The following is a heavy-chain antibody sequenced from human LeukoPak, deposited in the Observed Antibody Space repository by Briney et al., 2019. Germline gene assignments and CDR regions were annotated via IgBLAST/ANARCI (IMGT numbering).Heavy chain of an antibody. CDR2: INHSGGT. V-gene: IGHV4-34*01. CDR1: GGSFSGSY. J-gene: IGHJ6*03. CDR3: ARALRQFGYYYYYMDV. D-gene: IGHD3-10*01. Sequence: PSETLSLTCAVYGGSFSGSYWTWIRQPPGKGLEWIGEINHSGGTNYNPSPKSRVTISADTSNNQFSLKLKSVTAADTAVYYCARALRQFGYYYYYMDVWGKGTTVTVSS.